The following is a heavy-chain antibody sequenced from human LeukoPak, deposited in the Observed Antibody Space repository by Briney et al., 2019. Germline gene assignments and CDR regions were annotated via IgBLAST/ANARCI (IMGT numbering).Heavy chain of an antibody. V-gene: IGHV3-15*01. CDR1: GFTFSNAW. CDR2: IKSKTDGGTT. D-gene: IGHD3-3*01. CDR3: TTSANFWSGYYSYYYYYMDV. J-gene: IGHJ6*03. Sequence: GGSLRLSCAASGFTFSNAWMSWVRQAPGKGLEWVGRIKSKTDGGTTDYAAPVKGRFTISRDDSKNTLYLQMNSLKTGDTAVYYCTTSANFWSGYYSYYYYYMDVWGKGTTVTVSS.